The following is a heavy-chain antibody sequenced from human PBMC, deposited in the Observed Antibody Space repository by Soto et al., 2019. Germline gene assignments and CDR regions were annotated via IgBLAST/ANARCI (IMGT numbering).Heavy chain of an antibody. CDR3: ASSTRSNYYYYYMDV. Sequence: SETLSLTCTVSGGSISRYYWSWIRQPPWKGLEWIGYIYYSGSTNYNPSLKSRVAISVDTSKNQFSLKLSSVTAADTAVYYCASSTRSNYYYYYMDVWGKGTTVTVSS. CDR2: IYYSGST. D-gene: IGHD2-2*01. CDR1: GGSISRYY. V-gene: IGHV4-59*08. J-gene: IGHJ6*03.